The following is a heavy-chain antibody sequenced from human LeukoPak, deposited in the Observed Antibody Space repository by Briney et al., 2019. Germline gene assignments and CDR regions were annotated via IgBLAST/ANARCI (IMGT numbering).Heavy chain of an antibody. Sequence: SETLSLTCTVSGYSISSGYYWGWIRQPPGKGLEWIGSIYHSGSAYYNPSLKSRVTISVDTSKNQFSLKLSSVTAADTAVYYCARDTVGATKAFDYWGQGTLVTVSS. CDR1: GYSISSGYY. D-gene: IGHD1-26*01. V-gene: IGHV4-38-2*02. CDR2: IYHSGSA. J-gene: IGHJ4*02. CDR3: ARDTVGATKAFDY.